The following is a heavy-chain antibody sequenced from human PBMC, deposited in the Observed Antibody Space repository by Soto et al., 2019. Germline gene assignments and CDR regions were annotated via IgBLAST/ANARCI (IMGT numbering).Heavy chain of an antibody. CDR2: IDPSDSYT. CDR3: ARRAYDSSGYPTFDY. D-gene: IGHD3-22*01. Sequence: EVQLVQSGAEVKKPGESLRISCKGSGYSFTSYWISWVRQMPGKGLEWMGRIDPSDSYTNYSPSFQGHVTISADKSITTAYLQWSSLKASDTAMYYCARRAYDSSGYPTFDYGGQGTLVTVSS. J-gene: IGHJ4*02. CDR1: GYSFTSYW. V-gene: IGHV5-10-1*01.